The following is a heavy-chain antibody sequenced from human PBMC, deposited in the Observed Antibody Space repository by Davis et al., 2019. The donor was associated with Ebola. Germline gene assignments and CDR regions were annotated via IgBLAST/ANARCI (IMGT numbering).Heavy chain of an antibody. D-gene: IGHD3-16*01. J-gene: IGHJ4*02. Sequence: GESLKISCAASGYDLTTYWIAWVRQTPGKGVEWMAMIYPHDSQTKYNPSFQGLITVSVDRSIPTAYLQWNSLKASDTAMYFCAGGMMGFRFDHWGQGTPVTVSS. CDR1: GYDLTTYW. CDR3: AGGMMGFRFDH. V-gene: IGHV5-51*01. CDR2: IYPHDSQT.